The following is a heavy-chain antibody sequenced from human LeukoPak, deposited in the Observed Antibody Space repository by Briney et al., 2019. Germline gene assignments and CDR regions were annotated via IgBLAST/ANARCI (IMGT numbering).Heavy chain of an antibody. J-gene: IGHJ4*02. D-gene: IGHD1-26*01. CDR2: INAGNGNT. V-gene: IGHV1-3*01. Sequence: ASVKVSCKASGYTFTSYGISWVRQAPGQGLEWMGWINAGNGNTKYSQKFQGRVTITRDTSASTAYMELSSLRSEDTAVYYCARVSGSYSWPLFDYWGQGTLVTVSS. CDR3: ARVSGSYSWPLFDY. CDR1: GYTFTSYG.